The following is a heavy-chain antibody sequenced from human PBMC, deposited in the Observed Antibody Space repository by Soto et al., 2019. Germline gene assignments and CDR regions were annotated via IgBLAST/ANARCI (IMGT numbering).Heavy chain of an antibody. D-gene: IGHD3-10*01. Sequence: QVQLQESGPGLVKPSQTLSLNCTVSGGSISSGGYDWSWIRQHPGKGLEWIGYIYYSGSTYYNPSLKSRVTISVDTSKNQFSLKLSSVTAADTTVYYCARELRFGQDYYGMDVWGQGTTVTVSS. V-gene: IGHV4-31*03. J-gene: IGHJ6*02. CDR1: GGSISSGGYD. CDR2: IYYSGST. CDR3: ARELRFGQDYYGMDV.